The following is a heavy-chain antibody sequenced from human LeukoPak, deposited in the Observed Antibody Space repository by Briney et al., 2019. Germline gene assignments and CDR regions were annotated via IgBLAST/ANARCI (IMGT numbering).Heavy chain of an antibody. CDR2: MSPSGTT. V-gene: IGHV4-61*01. CDR3: ARGQDDRSGTFDY. Sequence: SETLSLTCTVSGDSVSSGNYYLSWIRQPPGKGLDWITYMSPSGTTKYNPSLKSRVTASVDTSRTQFSLRLSSVTAADTAVYYCARGQDDRSGTFDYWGQGILVTVSS. D-gene: IGHD3-22*01. J-gene: IGHJ4*02. CDR1: GDSVSSGNYY.